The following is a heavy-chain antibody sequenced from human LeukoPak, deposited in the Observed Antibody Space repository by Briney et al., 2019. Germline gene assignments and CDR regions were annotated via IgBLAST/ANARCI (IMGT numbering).Heavy chain of an antibody. D-gene: IGHD6-19*01. V-gene: IGHV1-69*13. CDR3: AREGSGWTSGYFDY. Sequence: ASVKVSCKASGYTFTSYYMHWVRQAPGQGLEWMGGIIPIFGTANYAQKFQGRVTITADESTSTAYMELSSLRSEDTAVYYCAREGSGWTSGYFDYWGQGTLVTVSS. CDR2: IIPIFGTA. CDR1: GYTFTSYY. J-gene: IGHJ4*02.